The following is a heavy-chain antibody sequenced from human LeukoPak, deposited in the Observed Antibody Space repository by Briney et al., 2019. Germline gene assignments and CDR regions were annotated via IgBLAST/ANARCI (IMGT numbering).Heavy chain of an antibody. D-gene: IGHD4-17*01. CDR1: GFTFSSYN. CDR3: ARGRTHDYGVDYFDY. V-gene: IGHV3-21*01. CDR2: ISGSSSYI. Sequence: GGSLRLSCAASGFTFSSYNMNWVRPAPGKGLEGVSSISGSSSYIYYADSVKGRFTISRDNAKNSLYLQMNSLRAEDTAVYYCARGRTHDYGVDYFDYWGQGTLVTVSS. J-gene: IGHJ4*02.